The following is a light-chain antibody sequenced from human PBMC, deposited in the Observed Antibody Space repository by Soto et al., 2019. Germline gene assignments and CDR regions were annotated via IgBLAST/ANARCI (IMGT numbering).Light chain of an antibody. V-gene: IGKV1-5*01. CDR3: QQYNSYSSM. CDR1: QSIGNW. Sequence: DIHITHSRSTLSASVLDRVTVTCRASQSIGNWLAWYQQKPGKAPKLLIYDASTLESGVPSRFSGSGSGTEFTLTISSLQPDDFATYYCQQYNSYSSMFGHGTKVDI. CDR2: DAS. J-gene: IGKJ1*01.